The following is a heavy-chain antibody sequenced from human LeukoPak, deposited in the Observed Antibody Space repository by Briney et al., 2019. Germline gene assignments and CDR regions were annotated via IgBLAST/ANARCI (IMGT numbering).Heavy chain of an antibody. J-gene: IGHJ4*02. CDR2: TRNKANSHTT. V-gene: IGHV3-72*01. CDR3: ARNYYDGSTYYFDY. CDR1: GFTFSDHY. D-gene: IGHD3-22*01. Sequence: PGGSLRLSCAASGFTFSDHYMAWVRQAPGKGLEWVARTRNKANSHTTEYAASAKGRFTISRGDSKNSLYLQVNSLKTEDTAVYYCARNYYDGSTYYFDYWGQGTLVTVSS.